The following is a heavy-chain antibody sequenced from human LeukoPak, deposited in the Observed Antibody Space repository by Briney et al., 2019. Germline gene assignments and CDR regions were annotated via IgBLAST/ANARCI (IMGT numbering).Heavy chain of an antibody. CDR3: ARGNYYDFWSSTVL. D-gene: IGHD3-3*01. J-gene: IGHJ2*01. CDR1: GGTFSSYA. V-gene: IGHV1-69*13. CDR2: IIPIFGTA. Sequence: GASVKVSCKASGGTFSSYAISWVRQAPGQGLEWMGGIIPIFGTANYAQKFQGRVTITADESTSTAYMELSSLRSEDTAVYYCARGNYYDFWSSTVLWGRGTLVTVSS.